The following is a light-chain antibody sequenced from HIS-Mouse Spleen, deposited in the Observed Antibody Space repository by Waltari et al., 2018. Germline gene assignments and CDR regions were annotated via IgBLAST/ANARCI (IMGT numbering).Light chain of an antibody. CDR3: NSRDSSGNHLV. Sequence: SSELTQDPAVSVALGQTVRITCQGDSLRRYFASRYQQKPGQAPELVIYGKNNRPSGIPDRFSGSSSGNTAYLTITGAQAEDEADYYCNSRDSSGNHLVFGGGTKLTVL. CDR2: GKN. J-gene: IGLJ2*01. CDR1: SLRRYF. V-gene: IGLV3-19*01.